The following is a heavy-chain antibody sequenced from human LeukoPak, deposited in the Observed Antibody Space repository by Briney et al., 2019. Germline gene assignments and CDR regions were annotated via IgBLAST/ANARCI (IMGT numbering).Heavy chain of an antibody. CDR3: ARGDSSPDY. CDR1: GFTFDDYA. J-gene: IGHJ4*02. Sequence: PGGSLRLSCAASGFTFDDYAMHWVRQAPGKGLEWVSGISWNSGSIGYADSVKGRFTISRDNAKNSLYLQMNSLRVEDTAVYYCARGDSSPDYWGQGTLVTVSS. D-gene: IGHD6-13*01. V-gene: IGHV3-9*01. CDR2: ISWNSGSI.